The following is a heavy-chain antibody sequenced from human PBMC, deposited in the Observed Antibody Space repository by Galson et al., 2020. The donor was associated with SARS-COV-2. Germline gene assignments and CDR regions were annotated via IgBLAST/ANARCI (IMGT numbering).Heavy chain of an antibody. CDR3: AKEEYYDILTGYYNGFDY. J-gene: IGHJ4*02. CDR2: ISYDGSNK. CDR1: GFTFSSYG. Sequence: GESLKISCAASGFTFSSYGMHWVRQAPGKGLEWVAVISYDGSNKYYADSVKGRFTISRDNSKNTLYLQMNSLRAEDTAVYYCAKEEYYDILTGYYNGFDYWGQGTLVTVSS. V-gene: IGHV3-30*18. D-gene: IGHD3-9*01.